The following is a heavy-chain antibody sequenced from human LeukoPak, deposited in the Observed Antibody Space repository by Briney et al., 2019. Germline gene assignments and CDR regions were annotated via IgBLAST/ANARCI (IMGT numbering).Heavy chain of an antibody. D-gene: IGHD3-22*01. CDR2: IYYSGST. Sequence: PSETLSLTCTVSGVSISSSNSYWGWIRQPPGKGLEWIGSIYYSGSTYYNPSLKSRVTISVDTSKNQFSLKLSSVTAADTAVYYCARDPDYYDSSGYSNAFDIWGQGTMVTVSS. V-gene: IGHV4-39*07. CDR1: GVSISSSNSY. CDR3: ARDPDYYDSSGYSNAFDI. J-gene: IGHJ3*02.